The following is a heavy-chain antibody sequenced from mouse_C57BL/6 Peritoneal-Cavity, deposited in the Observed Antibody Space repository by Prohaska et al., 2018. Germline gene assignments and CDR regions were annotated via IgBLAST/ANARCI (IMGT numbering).Heavy chain of an antibody. J-gene: IGHJ3*01. V-gene: IGHV1-72*01. D-gene: IGHD1-1*01. CDR3: ASETVAPFAY. CDR2: IDPNSGGT. Sequence: MHWVKQRPARGPARIGRIDPNSGGTQHNEKFKSKATLTVDKPSSTAYMQRSSLTSEDSAVYYCASETVAPFAYWGQGTRVTVSA.